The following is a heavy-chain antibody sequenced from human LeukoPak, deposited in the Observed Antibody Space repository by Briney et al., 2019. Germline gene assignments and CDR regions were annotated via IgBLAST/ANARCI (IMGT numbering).Heavy chain of an antibody. CDR3: ARDGTPIHSSGWVYMDV. CDR1: GFTFTIYS. CDR2: ISYDGSNK. D-gene: IGHD6-25*01. V-gene: IGHV3-30*03. J-gene: IGHJ6*04. Sequence: GGSLRLSCAASGFTFTIYSMNWVRQAPGKGLEWVAVISYDGSNKYYADSVEGRFTISRDNAKNSLYLQMNSLRAEDTAVYYCARDGTPIHSSGWVYMDVWGKGTTVTISS.